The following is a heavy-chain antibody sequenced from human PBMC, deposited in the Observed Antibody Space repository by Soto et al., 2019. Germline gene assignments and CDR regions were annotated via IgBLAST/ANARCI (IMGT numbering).Heavy chain of an antibody. D-gene: IGHD6-19*01. V-gene: IGHV1-46*03. J-gene: IGHJ4*02. Sequence: ASVNVSCKTSGYTFSIYYMHWVRQAPGQGLEWMGIINPSGGSTSYAQKFQGRVTMTRDTSTSTVYMELSSLRSEDTAVYYRARPYSSGWYGYWGQGTLVTVSS. CDR2: INPSGGST. CDR1: GYTFSIYY. CDR3: ARPYSSGWYGY.